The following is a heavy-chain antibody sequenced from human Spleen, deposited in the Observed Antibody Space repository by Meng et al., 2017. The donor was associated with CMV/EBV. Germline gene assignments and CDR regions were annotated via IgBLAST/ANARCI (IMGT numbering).Heavy chain of an antibody. CDR1: GFTFGRYA. CDR2: ISGSGGST. V-gene: IGHV3-23*01. CDR3: AKVFDFWSGYPDY. Sequence: AAYGFTFGRYAMGWVRQAPGKGLEWVSAISGSGGSTYYADSVKGRFTISRDNSRNTLYLQMNSLRAEDTAVYYCAKVFDFWSGYPDYWGQGTLVTVSS. J-gene: IGHJ4*02. D-gene: IGHD3-3*01.